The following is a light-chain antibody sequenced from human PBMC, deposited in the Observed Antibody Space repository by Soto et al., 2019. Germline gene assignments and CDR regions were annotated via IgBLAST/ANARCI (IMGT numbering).Light chain of an antibody. CDR1: SSDVANYDY. CDR2: EVS. V-gene: IGLV2-14*01. CDR3: TSYKSDNNHV. J-gene: IGLJ1*01. Sequence: QSALTQPASVSGSPGQSIPISCTGSSSDVANYDYVSWYQHHPGKTPKLMIYEVSNRPSGVSNRFSGSKSGNTASLTISALQAEHEADYYCTSYKSDNNHVFGTGTKVTVL.